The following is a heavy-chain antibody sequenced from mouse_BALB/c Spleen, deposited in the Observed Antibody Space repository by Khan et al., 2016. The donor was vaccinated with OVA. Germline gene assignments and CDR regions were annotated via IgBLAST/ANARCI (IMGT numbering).Heavy chain of an antibody. CDR1: GFSLTNYG. Sequence: QMQLEESGPGLVAPSQSLSITCTISGFSLTNYGVHWVRQPPGKGLEWLVVIWSDGSTTYNSALKSRLIISKDNSKSQVFLKLNSLQTDDTAMYYCARQPYYHYYIMDYRGQGTSVTVSS. V-gene: IGHV2-6-1*01. CDR3: ARQPYYHYYIMDY. D-gene: IGHD2-10*01. J-gene: IGHJ4*01. CDR2: IWSDGST.